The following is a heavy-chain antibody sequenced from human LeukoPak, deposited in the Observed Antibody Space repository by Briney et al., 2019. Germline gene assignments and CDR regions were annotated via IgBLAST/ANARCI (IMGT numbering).Heavy chain of an antibody. V-gene: IGHV5-51*01. Sequence: GESLKISCKGSGYSFTSYWIGWVRQMPGKGLGWMGIIYPADSATRCSPSFQGQVTISADKSISTAYLQWSRLTASDTAMYYCARHQDGGRPCDYWGQGTLVTVSS. J-gene: IGHJ4*02. D-gene: IGHD4-23*01. CDR2: IYPADSAT. CDR1: GYSFTSYW. CDR3: ARHQDGGRPCDY.